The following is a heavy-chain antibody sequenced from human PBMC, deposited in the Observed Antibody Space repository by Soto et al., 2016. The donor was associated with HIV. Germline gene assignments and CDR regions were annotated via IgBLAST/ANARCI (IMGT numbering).Heavy chain of an antibody. CDR2: IWSDGSNK. Sequence: VQLVESGGGVVQPGRSLRLSCAASGFTFSSYGMHWVRQAPGKGLEWVAVIWSDGSNKYYADSVKGRFTISRDNSKNTLYLQMNSLRAEDTAVYYCYKEYSTSSGVFDIVGQGTMVTVSS. CDR1: GFTFSSYG. CDR3: YKEYSTSSGVFDI. D-gene: IGHD6-6*01. V-gene: IGHV3-33*01. J-gene: IGHJ3*02.